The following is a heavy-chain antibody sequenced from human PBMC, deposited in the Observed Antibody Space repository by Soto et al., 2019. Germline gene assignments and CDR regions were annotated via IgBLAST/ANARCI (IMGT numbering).Heavy chain of an antibody. Sequence: PGESLKISCKGSGYSFTSYWIGWVRQMPGKGLEWMGIIYPGDSDTRYSPSFQGQVTTSADKSISTAYLQWSSLKASDTAMYYCARICVTTVTTYPSTYYYYYMDVWGKGTTVTVSS. V-gene: IGHV5-51*01. J-gene: IGHJ6*03. CDR1: GYSFTSYW. CDR3: ARICVTTVTTYPSTYYYYYMDV. CDR2: IYPGDSDT. D-gene: IGHD4-17*01.